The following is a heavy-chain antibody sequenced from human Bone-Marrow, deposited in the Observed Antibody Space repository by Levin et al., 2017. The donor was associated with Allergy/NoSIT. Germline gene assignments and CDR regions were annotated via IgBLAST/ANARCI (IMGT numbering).Heavy chain of an antibody. CDR2: ISGRGGNT. J-gene: IGHJ4*02. CDR1: GFTFSNYA. CDR3: TKDPTHLGGSRDESSFDY. D-gene: IGHD3-16*01. V-gene: IGHV3-23*01. Sequence: GESLKISCAASGFTFSNYAMSWVRQSPGKGVEWVSGISGRGGNTYYADSVKGRFTISRDNSKNTLDLQMNSLRAEDTAVYYCTKDPTHLGGSRDESSFDYWGQGTLVTVSS.